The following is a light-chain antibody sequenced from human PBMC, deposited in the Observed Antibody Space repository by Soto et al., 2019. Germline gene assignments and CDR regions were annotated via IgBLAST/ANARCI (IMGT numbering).Light chain of an antibody. J-gene: IGKJ2*01. V-gene: IGKV1-5*01. CDR1: SSKW. CDR2: DVS. CDR3: QHTTDFT. Sequence: DIQMTQSPSTLAASVGDTVTMTCRSSSKWLAWYQKKPGKAPKLLIYDVSNLERGVPPRFSGSTSGSESTLPITGLQADDLGTYYCQHTTDFTFGQGTKVEIK.